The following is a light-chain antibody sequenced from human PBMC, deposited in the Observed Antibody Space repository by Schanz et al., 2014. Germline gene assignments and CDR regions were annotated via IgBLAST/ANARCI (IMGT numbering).Light chain of an antibody. CDR3: QQYNNWPPMYT. CDR2: GAS. CDR1: QNVATN. V-gene: IGKV3-15*01. J-gene: IGKJ2*01. Sequence: EIVMTQSPTTLSLSPGETATLSCRASQNVATNLAWYQQKPGQAPRLLIYGASTRATGIPARFSGSGSGTEFTLTISSLQSEDFAVYYCQQYNNWPPMYTFGQGTKLEIK.